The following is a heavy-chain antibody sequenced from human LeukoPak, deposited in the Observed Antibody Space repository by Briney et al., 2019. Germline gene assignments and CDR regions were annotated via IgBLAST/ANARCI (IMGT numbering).Heavy chain of an antibody. D-gene: IGHD1-26*01. CDR2: IWHDGSNK. CDR3: ARDLGELKNWFDP. Sequence: GGSLRLSCAAPGFTFSNYGMHWVRQAPGKGLEWVAIIWHDGSNKYYADSVKGRFTISRDNSKNTLYLQMNSLRAEDTAVYYCARDLGELKNWFDPWGQGTLVTVSS. J-gene: IGHJ5*02. V-gene: IGHV3-33*01. CDR1: GFTFSNYG.